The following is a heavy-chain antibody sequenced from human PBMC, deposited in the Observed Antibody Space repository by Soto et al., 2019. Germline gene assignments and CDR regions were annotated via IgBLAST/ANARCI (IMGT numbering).Heavy chain of an antibody. V-gene: IGHV4-61*01. Sequence: QVQLQESGPGLVKPSETLSLTCSVSGGSVSTDSYYWSWIRQLPGKGLEWIAYIYYSGRTNYNPSLKSRVTISLDTSKNQFSLKLSSVTTADTAVYYCARYSSGHSPWGQGTLVTVSS. CDR1: GGSVSTDSYY. J-gene: IGHJ5*02. D-gene: IGHD6-19*01. CDR3: ARYSSGHSP. CDR2: IYYSGRT.